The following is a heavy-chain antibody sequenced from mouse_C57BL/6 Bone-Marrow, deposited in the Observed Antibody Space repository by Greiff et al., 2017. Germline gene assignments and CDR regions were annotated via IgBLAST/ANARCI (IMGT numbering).Heavy chain of an antibody. Sequence: QVHVKQPGAELVMPGASVKLSCKASGYTFTSYWMHWVKQRPGQGLEWIGEIDPSDSYTNYNQKFKGKSTLTVDKSSSTAYMQLSSLTSEDSAVYYCATGAQRSYWGQGTLVTVSA. CDR1: GYTFTSYW. J-gene: IGHJ3*01. CDR2: IDPSDSYT. D-gene: IGHD3-2*02. CDR3: ATGAQRSY. V-gene: IGHV1-69*01.